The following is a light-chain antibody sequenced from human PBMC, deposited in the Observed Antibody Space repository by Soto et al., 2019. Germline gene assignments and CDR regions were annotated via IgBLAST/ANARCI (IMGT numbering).Light chain of an antibody. CDR3: QQYNNWPPYT. Sequence: DTVMTQSPATLSVSPGERATLSCRASQSVSNNLAWYQQKPGQAPRLLIYGASTRATGIPARFSGSGSGTEFTLPISSLQSEDFAVYYCQQYNNWPPYTFGQGTKLEIK. CDR2: GAS. J-gene: IGKJ2*01. CDR1: QSVSNN. V-gene: IGKV3-15*01.